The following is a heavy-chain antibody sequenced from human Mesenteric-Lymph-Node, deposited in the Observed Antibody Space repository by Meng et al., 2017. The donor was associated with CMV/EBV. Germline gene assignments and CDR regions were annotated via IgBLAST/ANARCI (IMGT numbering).Heavy chain of an antibody. CDR3: ARVGIVGAIHSYFDY. CDR2: IIPIFGTA. J-gene: IGHJ4*02. D-gene: IGHD1-26*01. CDR1: GGTFSSYA. Sequence: KVSCKASGGTFSSYAISWVRQAPGQGLEWMGGIIPIFGTANYAQKFQGRVTITTDESTSTAYMELSSLRSEDTAVYYCARVGIVGAIHSYFDYWGQGTLVTVSS. V-gene: IGHV1-69*05.